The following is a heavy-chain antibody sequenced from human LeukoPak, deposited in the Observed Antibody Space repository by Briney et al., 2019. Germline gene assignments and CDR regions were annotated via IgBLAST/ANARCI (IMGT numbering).Heavy chain of an antibody. CDR1: GFSFSSHA. V-gene: IGHV3-64*01. D-gene: IGHD2-21*01. CDR2: TSNNGGNT. J-gene: IGHJ6*02. CDR3: ARDRGWSFPNYGMDV. Sequence: GGSLRLSCVASGFSFSSHAMHWVRQAPGKRLEYVSATSNNGGNTYYASSVKGKFTISRDNSKNTLYLQMGSLRTEDMAVYYCARDRGWSFPNYGMDVWGQGTTVTVSS.